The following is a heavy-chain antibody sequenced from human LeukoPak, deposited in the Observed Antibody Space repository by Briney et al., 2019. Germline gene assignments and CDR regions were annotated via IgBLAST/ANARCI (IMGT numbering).Heavy chain of an antibody. CDR3: AREGAAPYYYYMDV. Sequence: SETLSLTCTVSGGSISSYYWSWIRQPAGKGLEWIGRIYTSGSTNYNPSLKSRVTMSVDTSKNQFSLKLSSVTAADTAVYYCAREGAAPYYYYMDVWGKGTTITISS. V-gene: IGHV4-4*07. J-gene: IGHJ6*03. D-gene: IGHD1-26*01. CDR2: IYTSGST. CDR1: GGSISSYY.